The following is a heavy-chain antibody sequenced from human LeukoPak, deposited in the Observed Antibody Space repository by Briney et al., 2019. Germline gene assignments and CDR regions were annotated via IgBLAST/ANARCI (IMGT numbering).Heavy chain of an antibody. CDR2: ARNKANGYTT. CDR3: ARTLYGSGSIPFDY. V-gene: IGHV3-72*01. J-gene: IGHJ4*02. Sequence: GGSLRLSCAASGFTLSDHYIDWVRQAPGKGLEWIGRARNKANGYTTECAASVKGRFTISRDDSKNSLYLQMNSLKTEDTAVYYCARTLYGSGSIPFDYWGQGTLVTVSS. CDR1: GFTLSDHY. D-gene: IGHD3-10*01.